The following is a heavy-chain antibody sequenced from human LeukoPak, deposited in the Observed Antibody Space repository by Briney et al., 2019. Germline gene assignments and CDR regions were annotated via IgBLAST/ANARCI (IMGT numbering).Heavy chain of an antibody. CDR3: ARDALPTNYDSSGCDY. CDR2: TYYRSKWYN. J-gene: IGHJ4*02. V-gene: IGHV6-1*01. Sequence: SQTLSLTCAISGDSVSSNSAAWNWIRQSPSRGLEWLGRTYYRSKWYNDYAVSVKSRITINPDTSKNQFSLRLSSVTAADTAVYYCARDALPTNYDSSGCDYWGQGTLVTVSS. CDR1: GDSVSSNSAA. D-gene: IGHD3-22*01.